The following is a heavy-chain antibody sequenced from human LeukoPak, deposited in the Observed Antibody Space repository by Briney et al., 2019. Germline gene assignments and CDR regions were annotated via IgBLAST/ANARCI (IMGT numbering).Heavy chain of an antibody. Sequence: ASVKVSCKASGYTFTGYYMHWVRQAPGQGLEWMGWINPNSGGTNYAQKFQGRVTMTRDTSISTAYMELSRLRSDDTAVYYCARVRFLARLTEGYDSSGYYFYYWGQGTLVTVSS. V-gene: IGHV1-2*02. D-gene: IGHD3-22*01. J-gene: IGHJ4*02. CDR3: ARVRFLARLTEGYDSSGYYFYY. CDR2: INPNSGGT. CDR1: GYTFTGYY.